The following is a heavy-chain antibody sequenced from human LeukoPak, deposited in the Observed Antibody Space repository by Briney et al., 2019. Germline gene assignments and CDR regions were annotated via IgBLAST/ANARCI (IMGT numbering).Heavy chain of an antibody. CDR3: AKDIARVEWLAIPAEFDY. Sequence: PGGSLRLSCAASGFTFDDYAMHWVRQAPGKGLEWVSLISGDGGSTYYADSVKGRFTISRDNSKNSLYLQMNSLRTEDTALYYCAKDIARVEWLAIPAEFDYWGQGTLVTVSS. J-gene: IGHJ4*02. D-gene: IGHD6-19*01. CDR1: GFTFDDYA. V-gene: IGHV3-43*02. CDR2: ISGDGGST.